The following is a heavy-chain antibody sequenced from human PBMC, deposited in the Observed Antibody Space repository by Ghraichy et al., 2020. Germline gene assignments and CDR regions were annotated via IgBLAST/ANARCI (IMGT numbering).Heavy chain of an antibody. V-gene: IGHV1-18*01. Sequence: ASVKVSCKASGYTFTSYGISWVRQAPGQGLEWMGWISAYNGNTNYAQKLQDRVTMTTDTSTSTAYMELRSLRSDDAAVYYCARVRYSTFWSDYWGQGTLVTVSS. J-gene: IGHJ4*02. CDR3: ARVRYSTFWSDY. CDR1: GYTFTSYG. CDR2: ISAYNGNT. D-gene: IGHD5-12*01.